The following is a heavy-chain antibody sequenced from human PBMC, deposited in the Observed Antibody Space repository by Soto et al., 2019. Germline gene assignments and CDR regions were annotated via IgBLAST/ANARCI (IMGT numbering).Heavy chain of an antibody. CDR3: ASRKSSPYFDY. D-gene: IGHD3-10*01. J-gene: IGHJ4*02. CDR2: IYYSGST. Sequence: QVQLQESGPGLVKPSQTLSLTCTVSGGSISSGDYYWSWIRQPPGKGLECIGYIYYSGSTYYNPSLKSRVTISVDTSKKQFHLKLSSVTAADKAVYYCASRKSSPYFDYWGQGTLVTVSS. CDR1: GGSISSGDYY. V-gene: IGHV4-30-4*01.